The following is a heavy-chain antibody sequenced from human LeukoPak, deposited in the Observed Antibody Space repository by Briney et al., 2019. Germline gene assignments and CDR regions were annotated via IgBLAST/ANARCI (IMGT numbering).Heavy chain of an antibody. D-gene: IGHD3-22*01. J-gene: IGHJ4*02. CDR3: ARGTRYYYDSSGYYYLDY. CDR2: IYHSGST. Sequence: SETLSLTCAVSGGSISSSNWWSWVRPPPGKGLEWIGEIYHSGSTNYNPSLKSRVTISVDKSKNQFSLKLSSVTAADTAVYYCARGTRYYYDSSGYYYLDYWGQGTLVTVSS. CDR1: GGSISSSNW. V-gene: IGHV4-4*02.